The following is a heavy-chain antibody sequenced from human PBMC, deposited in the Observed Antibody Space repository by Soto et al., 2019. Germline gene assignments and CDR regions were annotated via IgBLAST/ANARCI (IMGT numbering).Heavy chain of an antibody. D-gene: IGHD6-19*01. CDR1: GFTFSSYG. CDR3: AKDLYSSGWCPDY. Sequence: PGGSLRLSCAASGFTFSSYGMHWVRQAPGKGLEWVAVISYDGSYKYYADSVKGRFTISRDNSKNMLYLQMNSLRAEDTAVYHCAKDLYSSGWCPDYWGQGTQVTVSS. J-gene: IGHJ4*02. CDR2: ISYDGSYK. V-gene: IGHV3-30*18.